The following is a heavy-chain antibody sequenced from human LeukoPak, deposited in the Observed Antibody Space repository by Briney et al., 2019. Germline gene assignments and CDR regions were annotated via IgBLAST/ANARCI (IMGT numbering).Heavy chain of an antibody. V-gene: IGHV3-23*01. D-gene: IGHD6-6*01. CDR2: ISRTGTT. Sequence: QSGGSLRLSCAASGFTFSTYDMTWVRQSPGKGLEWVSTISRTGTTYYADPVEGRFTISRDNSKNTLYLQMNSLRAEDTAVYYCAKVTPSIAAHLTDAFDIWGQGTMVTVSS. J-gene: IGHJ3*02. CDR1: GFTFSTYD. CDR3: AKVTPSIAAHLTDAFDI.